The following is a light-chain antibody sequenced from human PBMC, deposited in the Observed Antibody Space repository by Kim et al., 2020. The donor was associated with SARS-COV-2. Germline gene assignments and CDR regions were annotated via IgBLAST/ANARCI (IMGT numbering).Light chain of an antibody. V-gene: IGKV4-1*01. CDR3: QQYYSTPYS. CDR1: QSVLYNSNNQNY. J-gene: IGKJ2*03. CDR2: WAS. Sequence: RATVDCKSRQSVLYNSNNQNYLAWYQQKPGQPPKLLIYWASTRDSGVPDRFSGSGSETDFTLTISSLQSEDVAIYFCQQYYSTPYSFGQGTKLEI.